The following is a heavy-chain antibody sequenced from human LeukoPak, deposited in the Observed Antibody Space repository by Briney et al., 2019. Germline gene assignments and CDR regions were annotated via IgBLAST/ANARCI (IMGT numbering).Heavy chain of an antibody. CDR2: INWNGVST. CDR3: AREHYFYHMDG. J-gene: IGHJ6*03. V-gene: IGHV3-20*04. Sequence: GGSLRLSCAASGFTFDDYGMSWVRQAPGKGLEWVSGINWNGVSTGYVDSVKGRFTISRDNAKNSLYLQMNSLRAEDTAVYYCAREHYFYHMDGWGEGTTVTVSS. CDR1: GFTFDDYG.